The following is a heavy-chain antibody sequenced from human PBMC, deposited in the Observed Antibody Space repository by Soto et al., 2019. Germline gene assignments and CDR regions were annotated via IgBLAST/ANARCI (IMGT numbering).Heavy chain of an antibody. D-gene: IGHD2-2*01. CDR3: ATGAVVVVPAAIIVSWFDP. V-gene: IGHV4-30-4*01. CDR2: IYYGGST. Sequence: PSETLSLTCTVSGGSISSGDYYWSWIRQPPGKGLEWIGYIYYGGSTYYNPSLKSRVTISVDTSKNQFSLKLSSVTAADTAVYYCATGAVVVVPAAIIVSWFDPWGQGTLVTVSS. CDR1: GGSISSGDYY. J-gene: IGHJ5*02.